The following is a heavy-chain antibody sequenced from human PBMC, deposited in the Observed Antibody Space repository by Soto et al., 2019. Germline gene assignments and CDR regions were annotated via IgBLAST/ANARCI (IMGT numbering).Heavy chain of an antibody. CDR3: ARGGGMGVNDC. J-gene: IGHJ4*02. CDR2: IRSGANNYLT. V-gene: IGHV3-73*01. CDR1: AVSFSGAA. D-gene: IGHD3-16*01. Sequence: PRGSLRLSGAASAVSFSGAAMHWVRQAPGKGLEWIARIRSGANNYLTAYPASVTGRFTISRDDSKNTTYLQMDGLTSDDTAMYFCARGGGMGVNDCWGQGIVVTVSS.